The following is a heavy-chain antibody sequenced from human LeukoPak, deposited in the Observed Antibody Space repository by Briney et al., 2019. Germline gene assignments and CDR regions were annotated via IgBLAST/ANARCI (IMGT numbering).Heavy chain of an antibody. Sequence: GRSLRLPCAASGFTFDDYAMHWVRQAPGKGQEWVSGISWNSGSIGYADSVKGRFTISRDNAKNSLYLQMNSLRAEDTALYYCAKDSGSSGWLDYWGQGTLVTVSS. CDR1: GFTFDDYA. V-gene: IGHV3-9*01. CDR3: AKDSGSSGWLDY. J-gene: IGHJ4*02. CDR2: ISWNSGSI. D-gene: IGHD6-19*01.